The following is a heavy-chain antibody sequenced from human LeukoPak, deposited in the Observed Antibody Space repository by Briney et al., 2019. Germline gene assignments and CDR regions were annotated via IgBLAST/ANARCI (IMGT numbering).Heavy chain of an antibody. CDR2: ISGSGGST. J-gene: IGHJ4*02. D-gene: IGHD2-2*03. CDR3: AKELLDIVVVPAALSFWDY. CDR1: GFTFSSYA. Sequence: GGSPRLSCAASGFTFSSYAMSWVRQAPGKGLEWVSAISGSGGSTYYADSVKGRLTISRDNSKDTLYLQMDSLRAEDTAVYYCAKELLDIVVVPAALSFWDYWGQGTLVTVSS. V-gene: IGHV3-23*01.